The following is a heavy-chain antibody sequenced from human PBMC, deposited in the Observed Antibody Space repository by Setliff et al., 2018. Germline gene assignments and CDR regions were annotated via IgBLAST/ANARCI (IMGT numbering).Heavy chain of an antibody. J-gene: IGHJ4*02. D-gene: IGHD3-3*01. CDR1: GYTFSDYY. CDR3: ARDRDVSTIFGVVIPAASGLGY. V-gene: IGHV1-2*02. CDR2: INPNSGDT. Sequence: ASVKVSCKASGYTFSDYYIHWVRQAPGQGFEWMGWINPNSGDTNYAQNFQGRVTMTRDTSTTTAYMDLNSLRSDDTATYFCARDRDVSTIFGVVIPAASGLGYWGQGTLVTVSS.